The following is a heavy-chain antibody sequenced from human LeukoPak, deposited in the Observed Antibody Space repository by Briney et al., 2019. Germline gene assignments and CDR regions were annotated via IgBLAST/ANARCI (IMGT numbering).Heavy chain of an antibody. CDR1: GFIFSTYG. D-gene: IGHD1-14*01. CDR2: IQFDGTDE. Sequence: GGSLRLSCAASGFIFSTYGMHWVRQAPGKGLEWVAFIQFDGTDEHYADSVKGRFTISRDNSKNTLYLQMNSLRDEDTALYYCAKIEGDSTAHWGRGTLVTVSS. J-gene: IGHJ4*02. V-gene: IGHV3-30*02. CDR3: AKIEGDSTAH.